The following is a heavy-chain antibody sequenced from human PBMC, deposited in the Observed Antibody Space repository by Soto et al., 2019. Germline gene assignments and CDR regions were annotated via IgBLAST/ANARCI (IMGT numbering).Heavy chain of an antibody. V-gene: IGHV4-34*01. CDR3: ARGGYSGYVLVLRPYYFDY. Sequence: SETLSLTCAVYGGSFSGYYWSWIRQPPGKGLEWIGEINHSGSTNYNPSLKSRVTISVDTSKNQFSLKLSSVTAADTAVYYCARGGYSGYVLVLRPYYFDYWGQGTLVTVST. CDR2: INHSGST. J-gene: IGHJ4*02. D-gene: IGHD5-12*01. CDR1: GGSFSGYY.